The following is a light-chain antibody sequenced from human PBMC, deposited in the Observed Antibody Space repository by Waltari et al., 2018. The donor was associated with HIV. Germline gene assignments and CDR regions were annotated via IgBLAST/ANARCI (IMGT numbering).Light chain of an antibody. V-gene: IGLV2-23*02. CDR1: SSDVGGYNL. CDR3: FAYAGSTTYVI. J-gene: IGLJ2*01. CDR2: EVS. Sequence: QSALTQPASVSGSPGQSITISCTGTSSDVGGYNLVSWYQQHPGKAPKLMIYEVSKRPSGVSKRLSGTKAGKAASRTISGLRAEDEADDYCFAYAGSTTYVIFGGGTKLTFL.